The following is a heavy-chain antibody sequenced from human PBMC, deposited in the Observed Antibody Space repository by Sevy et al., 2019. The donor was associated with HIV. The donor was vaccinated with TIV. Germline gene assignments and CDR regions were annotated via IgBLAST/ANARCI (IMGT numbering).Heavy chain of an antibody. J-gene: IGHJ4*02. CDR1: GFTFSSYV. CDR2: IWYDGTIK. CDR3: ARGGGYCGGDCYSIDY. V-gene: IGHV3-33*08. D-gene: IGHD2-21*02. Sequence: GGYLRLSCAASGFTFSSYVVHWVRQAPGKGLEWVALIWYDGTIKYYADSVKGRFTISRDNSKDTLFLQMNSLTPEDTAVYYCARGGGYCGGDCYSIDYWGQGALVTVSS.